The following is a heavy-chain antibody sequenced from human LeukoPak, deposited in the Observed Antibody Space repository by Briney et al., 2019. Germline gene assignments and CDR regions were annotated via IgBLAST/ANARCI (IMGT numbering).Heavy chain of an antibody. CDR2: XTHSATT. CDR3: ARTYYYDSSGYYPAGFDY. Sequence: XTHSATTNYTPSLKPPVTISVDTSKNQFSLKLSSVTAADTAVYYCARTYYYDSSGYYPAGFDYWGQGTLVTVSS. V-gene: IGHV4-34*13. J-gene: IGHJ4*02. D-gene: IGHD3-22*01.